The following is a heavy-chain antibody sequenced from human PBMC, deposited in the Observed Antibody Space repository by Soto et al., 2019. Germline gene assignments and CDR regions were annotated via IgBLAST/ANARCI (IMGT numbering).Heavy chain of an antibody. CDR2: ISGSGGST. J-gene: IGHJ4*02. D-gene: IGHD2-15*01. CDR1: GFTFSSYA. Sequence: EVQLLESGGGLVQPGGSLRLSCAASGFTFSSYAMSWVRQAPGKGLEWGSAISGSGGSTYYADSVKGRFTISRDNSKNTLYLQMNSLRAEDTAVYYCAKDSVIVVVVAATLEDFDYWGQGTLVTVSS. V-gene: IGHV3-23*01. CDR3: AKDSVIVVVVAATLEDFDY.